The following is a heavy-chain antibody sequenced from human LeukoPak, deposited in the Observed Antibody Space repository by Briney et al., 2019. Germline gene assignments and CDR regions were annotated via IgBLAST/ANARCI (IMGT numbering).Heavy chain of an antibody. CDR3: ARDGEGYFDY. CDR1: GGTFSSYA. J-gene: IGHJ4*02. Sequence: GASVKVSCKASGGTFSSYAISWVRQAPGQGLEWMGGIIPIFGTANYAQKFQGRVTITADESTSTTYMELSSLRSEDTAVYYCARDGEGYFDYWGQGTLVTVSS. V-gene: IGHV1-69*01. CDR2: IIPIFGTA.